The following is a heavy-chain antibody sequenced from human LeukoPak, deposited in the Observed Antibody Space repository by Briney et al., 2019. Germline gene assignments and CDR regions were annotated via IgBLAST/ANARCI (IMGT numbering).Heavy chain of an antibody. V-gene: IGHV3-64*01. CDR3: ARDSTSGAFDI. D-gene: IGHD2-2*01. Sequence: GGSLRLSCAASGFTFSSYAMHWVRQAPGKGLEYVSAISSNGGSTYYANSVKGRFTISRDNSKNTLYLQMGSLRAEDMAVYCCARDSTSGAFDIWGQGTMVTVSS. CDR2: ISSNGGST. J-gene: IGHJ3*02. CDR1: GFTFSSYA.